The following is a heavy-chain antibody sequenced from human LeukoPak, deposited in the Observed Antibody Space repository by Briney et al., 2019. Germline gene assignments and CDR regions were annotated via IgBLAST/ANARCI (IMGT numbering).Heavy chain of an antibody. CDR3: ARGIQLWSYFDY. V-gene: IGHV1-69*13. J-gene: IGHJ4*02. D-gene: IGHD5-18*01. CDR2: IIPIFGTA. CDR1: GGTFSSYA. Sequence: SVQVSCKASGGTFSSYAISWVRQAPGQGLEWMGGIIPIFGTANYAQKFQGRVTITADESTSTAYMELSSLRSEDTAVYYCARGIQLWSYFDYWGQGTLVTVSS.